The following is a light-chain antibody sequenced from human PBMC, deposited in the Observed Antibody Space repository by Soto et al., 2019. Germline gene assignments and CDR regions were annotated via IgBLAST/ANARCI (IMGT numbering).Light chain of an antibody. CDR3: HQYDNWPRT. V-gene: IGKV3-11*01. CDR1: QSISSY. J-gene: IGKJ5*01. Sequence: EIALTQSPATLSLSPGERATLSCRASQSISSYLAWYQQKPGQAPRLLIYDASNRATGIPARFSGSGSGTDFTLTISRLESEDFAVYHCHQYDNWPRTFGQGTRLEIK. CDR2: DAS.